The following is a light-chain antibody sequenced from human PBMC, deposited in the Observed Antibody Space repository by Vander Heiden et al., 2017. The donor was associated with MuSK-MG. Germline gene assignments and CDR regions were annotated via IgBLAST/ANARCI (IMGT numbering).Light chain of an antibody. Sequence: DIVMTQSPDSLAVSLGERATIHCKSSRSVLYSSNNKNYLGWYQQKVGQPPKLLINWASTRESGVPDRFSGSGSGTDFTLTISSLQAEDVAVYYCQQYYSTPFTFGGGTKVEIK. V-gene: IGKV4-1*01. CDR2: WAS. CDR1: RSVLYSSNNKNY. CDR3: QQYYSTPFT. J-gene: IGKJ4*01.